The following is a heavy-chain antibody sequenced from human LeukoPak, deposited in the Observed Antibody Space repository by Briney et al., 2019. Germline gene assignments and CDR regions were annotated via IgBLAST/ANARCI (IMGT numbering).Heavy chain of an antibody. Sequence: GGSLRLSCAASGFTFDDYAMHWVRQAPGKGLEWVSAISGSGGSTYYADSVKGRFTISRDNSKNTLYLQMNSLRTEDTAVYYRAKSVYAKAYYFDYWGQGTLVTVSS. J-gene: IGHJ4*02. CDR3: AKSVYAKAYYFDY. V-gene: IGHV3-23*01. CDR2: ISGSGGST. CDR1: GFTFDDYA. D-gene: IGHD2-8*01.